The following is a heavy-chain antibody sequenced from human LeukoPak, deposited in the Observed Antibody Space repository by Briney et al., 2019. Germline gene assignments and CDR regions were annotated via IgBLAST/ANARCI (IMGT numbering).Heavy chain of an antibody. Sequence: ASVKVSCKASGYTFTSYYIHWVRQAPGQGLEWMGIINPSGGSTICAQNFQGRVTMTRDMSTSTVYMELSSLRSEDTAVYYCARAGIWDYDDTSGYHNAAFDIWGQGTMVTVSS. J-gene: IGHJ3*02. CDR1: GYTFTSYY. CDR3: ARAGIWDYDDTSGYHNAAFDI. V-gene: IGHV1-46*01. CDR2: INPSGGST. D-gene: IGHD3-22*01.